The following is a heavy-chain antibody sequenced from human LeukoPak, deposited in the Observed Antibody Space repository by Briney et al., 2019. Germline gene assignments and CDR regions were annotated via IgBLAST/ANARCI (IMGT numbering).Heavy chain of an antibody. CDR1: GASINSYY. CDR2: MYYNGNA. J-gene: IGHJ4*02. V-gene: IGHV4-59*01. D-gene: IGHD1-1*01. CDR3: AGNSYINYIDX. Sequence: PSETLSLTCTVSGASINSYYWSWIRQPPGKGLEWIGYMYYNGNANYNPSLKSRVTISLDTSENQFSLKLSSMNAADTAVYYCAGNSYINYIDXXGQGTLXXVS.